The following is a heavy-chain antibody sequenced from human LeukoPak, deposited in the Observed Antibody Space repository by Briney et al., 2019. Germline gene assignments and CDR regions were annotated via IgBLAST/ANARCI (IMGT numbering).Heavy chain of an antibody. D-gene: IGHD2-21*02. CDR3: ARLKSYCGGDCYPDQFHN. CDR2: ISYSGRT. V-gene: IGHV4-39*01. CDR1: GVSITSSDFY. Sequence: SETLSLTCTVSGVSITSSDFYWGWIRQPPGKCLEWIATISYSGRTYYNPSLKTRLTISVDTSKNQFSLKLLSVAAADTAVYYCARLKSYCGGDCYPDQFHNWGQGTLVTVSS. J-gene: IGHJ4*02.